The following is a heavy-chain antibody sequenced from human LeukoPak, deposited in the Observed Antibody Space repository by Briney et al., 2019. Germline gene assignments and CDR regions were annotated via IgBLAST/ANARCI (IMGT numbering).Heavy chain of an antibody. J-gene: IGHJ3*02. CDR3: AKDLRAVATTSDDAFDI. CDR1: GFTFSTYW. D-gene: IGHD5-12*01. CDR2: ISSDGSNT. Sequence: GGSLRLSCAAPGFTFSTYWMHWVRQAPGKGLVWVSRISSDGSNTNYADSVKGRFTISRDNANNTLYLQMNSLRAEDTAVYYCAKDLRAVATTSDDAFDIWGQGTMVTVSS. V-gene: IGHV3-74*01.